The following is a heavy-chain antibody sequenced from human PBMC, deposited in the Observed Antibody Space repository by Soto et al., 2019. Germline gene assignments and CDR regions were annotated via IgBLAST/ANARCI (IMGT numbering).Heavy chain of an antibody. Sequence: QVQLQQWGAGLLKPSETLSLTCAVYGGSFSGYYWSWIRQPPGKGLEWIGEINHSGSTNYNPSLTSRVTIPVDSSKSQFSLKLSSVTAADTAVYYCARGAPPNCSGDVCWFEPWVQGTLVTVSS. D-gene: IGHD2-15*01. CDR2: INHSGST. J-gene: IGHJ5*02. CDR3: ARGAPPNCSGDVCWFEP. CDR1: GGSFSGYY. V-gene: IGHV4-34*01.